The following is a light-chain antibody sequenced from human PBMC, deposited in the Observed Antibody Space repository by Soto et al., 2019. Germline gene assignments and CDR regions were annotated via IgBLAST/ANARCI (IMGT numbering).Light chain of an antibody. V-gene: IGKV3-20*01. J-gene: IGKJ1*01. CDR2: GAS. CDR3: QHYGNSPT. Sequence: VLTQSPGTLSLSPGARATLPCRASQSVSSGYLAWYQQKPGQAPRLLIYGASRRATGIPDRFSGSGSGTEFTLSFSRLDPEYSAVDWCQHYGNSPTFGQGTKVDIK. CDR1: QSVSSGY.